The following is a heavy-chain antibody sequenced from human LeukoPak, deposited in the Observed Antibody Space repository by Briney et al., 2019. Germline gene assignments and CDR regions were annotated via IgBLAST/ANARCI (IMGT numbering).Heavy chain of an antibody. D-gene: IGHD4-23*01. V-gene: IGHV4-34*01. Sequence: SETLSLTCSVYGESFSGYYRTWIRQPPGKGLEWIGEVTHSGRTNYNPSLESRVTISVDTSKNQFSLKLRSVTAADTAVYYCARGTPGYDYWGQGTLVTVSS. J-gene: IGHJ4*02. CDR2: VTHSGRT. CDR3: ARGTPGYDY. CDR1: GESFSGYY.